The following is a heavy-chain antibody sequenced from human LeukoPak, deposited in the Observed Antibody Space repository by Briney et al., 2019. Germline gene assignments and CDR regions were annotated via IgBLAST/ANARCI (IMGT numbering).Heavy chain of an antibody. J-gene: IGHJ4*02. Sequence: PGGSLRLSCAASGFSFSTYAMDWVRQAPGKGLEWVAVISYDGSNKYYADSVKGRFTISRDNSKNTLYLQMNSLRAEDTAVYYCARDPYYYDSSGFDYWGQGTLVTVSS. D-gene: IGHD3-22*01. CDR3: ARDPYYYDSSGFDY. V-gene: IGHV3-30-3*01. CDR2: ISYDGSNK. CDR1: GFSFSTYA.